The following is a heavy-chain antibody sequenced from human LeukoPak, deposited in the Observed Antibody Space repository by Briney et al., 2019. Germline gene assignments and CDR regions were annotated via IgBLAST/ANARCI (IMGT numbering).Heavy chain of an antibody. J-gene: IGHJ5*02. CDR2: IYHSGST. D-gene: IGHD2-2*01. V-gene: IGHV4-38-2*01. CDR1: GYSISSGYY. Sequence: KPSETLSLTCAVSGYSISSGYYWGWIRQPPGKGLEWIGSIYHSGSTYYNPSLKSRVTISVDTSKNQFSLKLSSVTAADTAVYYCARGAGIVVVPAANWFDPWGQGTLVTVSS. CDR3: ARGAGIVVVPAANWFDP.